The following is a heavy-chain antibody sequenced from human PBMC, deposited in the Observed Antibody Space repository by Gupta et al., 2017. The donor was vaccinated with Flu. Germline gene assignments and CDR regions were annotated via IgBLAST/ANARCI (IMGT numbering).Heavy chain of an antibody. CDR1: NFSSFG. J-gene: IGHJ4*02. V-gene: IGHV3-48*03. Sequence: NFSSFGRNWVGRAAGKGLGWVSASGTGGRTFHYADAVKGRCSISRDNAKNTRYLKMNSLRAEDTALYYCAGRFNGTYGADWGQGTQGTVSS. CDR3: AGRFNGTYGAD. D-gene: IGHD1-26*01. CDR2: SGTGGRTF.